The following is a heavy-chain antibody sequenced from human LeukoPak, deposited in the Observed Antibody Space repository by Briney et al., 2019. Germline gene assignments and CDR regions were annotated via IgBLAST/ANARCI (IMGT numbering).Heavy chain of an antibody. CDR2: IYPSDSHT. D-gene: IGHD7-27*01. Sequence: GESLKISCKGSGYSFTSQWIGWVRQMPGKGLEWMGIIYPSDSHTRYRPSFQGQVTISVDKSISTAYLQWSSLKALDTAIYYCARESWGSVDHWGQGTLVTVSS. CDR3: ARESWGSVDH. CDR1: GYSFTSQW. J-gene: IGHJ4*02. V-gene: IGHV5-51*01.